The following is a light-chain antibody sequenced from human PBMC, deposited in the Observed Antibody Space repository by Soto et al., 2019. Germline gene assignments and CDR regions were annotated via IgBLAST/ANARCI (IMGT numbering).Light chain of an antibody. CDR3: QTWGTGIPV. V-gene: IGLV4-69*02. CDR1: SGHSNYA. Sequence: QRVLTQSTSASASLGASVNLTCTLSSGHSNYAIAWHQQQPEKGPRYFMNVNSDGSHTKGDGIPDRFSGSSSGADRYLTISSLQSEDEADYYCQTWGTGIPVFGGGTKLTVL. J-gene: IGLJ3*02. CDR2: VNSDGSH.